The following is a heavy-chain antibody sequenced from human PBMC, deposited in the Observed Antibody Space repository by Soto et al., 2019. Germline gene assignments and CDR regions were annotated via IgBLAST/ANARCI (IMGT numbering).Heavy chain of an antibody. Sequence: QVQLVQSGAELKKPGSSVKVSCKASGGTFSKYAISWVRQAPGQGLEWLGGIIPMFGTPNYAQKFQGRVTISADESTTTAYLELSSLRSADTAGYVGARPQRDTTFYDGVAVWGQGTTVTVSS. V-gene: IGHV1-69*01. D-gene: IGHD1-1*01. CDR3: ARPQRDTTFYDGVAV. CDR2: IIPMFGTP. J-gene: IGHJ6*02. CDR1: GGTFSKYA.